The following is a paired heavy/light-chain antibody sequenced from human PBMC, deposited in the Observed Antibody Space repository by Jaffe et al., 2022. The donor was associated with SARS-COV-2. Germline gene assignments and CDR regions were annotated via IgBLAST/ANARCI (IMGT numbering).Light chain of an antibody. CDR3: LQSSSLPRT. Sequence: EIVLTQSPDFQSVTPKEKVTITCRASQNIGSNLHWYQQKPGQSPKLLIKFASQSISGVPSRFSGSGSGTDFTLTINSLEAEDAATYYCLQSSSLPRTFGQGTKVEI. V-gene: IGKV6-21*02. CDR2: FAS. J-gene: IGKJ1*01. CDR1: QNIGSN.
Heavy chain of an antibody. CDR2: IYYSGTT. Sequence: QVRLQESGPGLVKPSETLSLTCTVSGGSISNYYWSWIRQPPGKRLEWIGYIYYSGTTNYNPSVKSRVIISLDTSSNQSSLKLNSVTDADTAVYYCATGAAAPDNWGQGTLVTVSS. CDR3: ATGAAAPDN. J-gene: IGHJ4*02. V-gene: IGHV4-59*01. CDR1: GGSISNYY. D-gene: IGHD6-13*01.